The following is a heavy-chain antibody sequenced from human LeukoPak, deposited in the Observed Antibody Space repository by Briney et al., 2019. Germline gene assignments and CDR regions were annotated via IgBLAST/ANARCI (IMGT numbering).Heavy chain of an antibody. CDR3: ARVGGSGWYDYYYYYYMDV. Sequence: SETLSLTCTVSGGSISSYYWSWIRQPAGKGLEWIGRIYTSGSTNYNPSLKSRVTMSVDTSKNQFSLKLSSVTAADTAVYCCARVGGSGWYDYYYYYYMDVWGKGTTVTISS. CDR2: IYTSGST. CDR1: GGSISSYY. V-gene: IGHV4-4*07. J-gene: IGHJ6*03. D-gene: IGHD6-19*01.